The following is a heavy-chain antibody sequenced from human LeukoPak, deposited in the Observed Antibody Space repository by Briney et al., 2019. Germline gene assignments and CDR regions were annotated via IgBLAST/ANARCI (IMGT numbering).Heavy chain of an antibody. CDR1: GYSFTSYW. Sequence: GESLKISCKGSGYSFTSYWIGWVRQMPGKGLEWMGIVYPGDSDTRYSPSFQGQVTISADKSISTAYLQWSSLKASDTAMYYCARHSYCRSGSCYSDYWGQGTLVTVSS. J-gene: IGHJ4*02. D-gene: IGHD2-15*01. V-gene: IGHV5-51*01. CDR2: VYPGDSDT. CDR3: ARHSYCRSGSCYSDY.